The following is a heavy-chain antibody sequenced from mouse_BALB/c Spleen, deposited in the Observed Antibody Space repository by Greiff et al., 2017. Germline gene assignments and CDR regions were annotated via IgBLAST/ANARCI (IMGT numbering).Heavy chain of an antibody. Sequence: EVKVVESGAELVKPGASVKLSCTASGFNIKDTYMHWVKQRPEQGLEWIGRIDPANGNTKYDPKFQGKATITADTSSNTAYLQLSSLTSEDTAVYYCARITTVYYAMDYWGQGTSVTVSS. V-gene: IGHV14-3*02. J-gene: IGHJ4*01. D-gene: IGHD1-1*01. CDR2: IDPANGNT. CDR1: GFNIKDTY. CDR3: ARITTVYYAMDY.